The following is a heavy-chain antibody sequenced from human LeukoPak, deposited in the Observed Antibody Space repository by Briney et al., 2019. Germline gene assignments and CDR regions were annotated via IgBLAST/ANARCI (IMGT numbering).Heavy chain of an antibody. V-gene: IGHV4-34*01. CDR1: GGSFSGYY. CDR3: ARTGGGYYYYYSDV. J-gene: IGHJ6*03. Sequence: PSETLSLTCAVYGGSFSGYYWSWIRQPPGKGLEWIGEINHSGSTNYNPSLKSRVTISVDTSKNQFSLKLSSVTAADTAVIYCARTGGGYYYYYSDVWGKGTTVTVSS. D-gene: IGHD3-16*01. CDR2: INHSGST.